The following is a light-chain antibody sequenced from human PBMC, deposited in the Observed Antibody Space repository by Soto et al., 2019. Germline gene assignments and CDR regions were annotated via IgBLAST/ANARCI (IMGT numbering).Light chain of an antibody. CDR3: QQYNNWPWT. CDR2: GAS. J-gene: IGKJ1*01. Sequence: EILMTQSPATLSVSPGERATLSCRASQSVSSSLAWYQQEPGQAPRLLIYGASTRATGIPARFSGSGSGTEFTLTISSLQSEDFAVYYCQQYNNWPWTFGQGTKVDI. V-gene: IGKV3-15*01. CDR1: QSVSSS.